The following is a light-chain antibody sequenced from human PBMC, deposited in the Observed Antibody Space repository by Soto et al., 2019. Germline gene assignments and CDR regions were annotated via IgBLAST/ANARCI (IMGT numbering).Light chain of an antibody. J-gene: IGLJ1*01. CDR2: GNS. Sequence: QSVLTQPPSVSGAPGQRVTISCTGSSSNIGAGYDVHWYQQLPGTAPKLLIYGNSNRPSGVPDRFSGSKSGTSASLATTGLQAEDEADYYCQSYDSSLSGSYVFGTGTKLTVL. V-gene: IGLV1-40*01. CDR1: SSNIGAGYD. CDR3: QSYDSSLSGSYV.